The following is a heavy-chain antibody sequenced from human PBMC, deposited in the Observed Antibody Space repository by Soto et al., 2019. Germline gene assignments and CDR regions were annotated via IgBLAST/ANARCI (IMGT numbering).Heavy chain of an antibody. CDR2: IIHIFGTA. CDR3: ASTEWGGGGYCSSTYYGMDV. D-gene: IGHD2-2*01. V-gene: IGHV1-69*13. J-gene: IGHJ6*02. Sequence: ASVKVSCKASGGTFSSCAISCVRQAPGQGLEWMGGIIHIFGTANCAQKFQGRVTITADESTSAAYMELSSLRSEDTAVYYCASTEWGGGGYCSSTYYGMDVWGQGTTVTVS. CDR1: GGTFSSCA.